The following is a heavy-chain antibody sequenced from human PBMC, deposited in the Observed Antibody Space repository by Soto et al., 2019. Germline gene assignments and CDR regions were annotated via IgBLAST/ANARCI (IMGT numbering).Heavy chain of an antibody. CDR1: EFTFSSYE. CDR2: ISSSGSTI. D-gene: IGHD6-13*01. J-gene: IGHJ4*02. Sequence: PGGSLRLSCVASEFTFSSYEMNWVRQAPGKGLEWVSHISSSGSTIYYADSVKGRFTISRDNAKKSLYLQMNSLRAEDTAIYYCVRFGGAAAGPGDYWGQGTSVTVSS. V-gene: IGHV3-48*03. CDR3: VRFGGAAAGPGDY.